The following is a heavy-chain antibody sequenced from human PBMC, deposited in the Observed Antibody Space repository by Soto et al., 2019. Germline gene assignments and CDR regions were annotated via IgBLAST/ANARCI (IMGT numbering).Heavy chain of an antibody. CDR3: AKDLVHQGDGTLDY. CDR2: ISYDGSNK. CDR1: GFTFSSYG. V-gene: IGHV3-30*18. Sequence: QVQLVESGGGVVQPGRSLRLSCAASGFTFSSYGIHWVRQAPGKGLEWVAVISYDGSNKYYADSVKGRFTISRDNSKNTLYLQMNSLRAEDTAVYYCAKDLVHQGDGTLDYWGQGTLVTVSS. J-gene: IGHJ4*02. D-gene: IGHD1-7*01.